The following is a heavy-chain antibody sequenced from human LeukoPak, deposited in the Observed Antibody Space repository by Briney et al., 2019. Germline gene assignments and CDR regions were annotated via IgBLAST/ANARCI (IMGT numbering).Heavy chain of an antibody. Sequence: GGSLRLSCAASGFTFSSYAMTWVRQAPGEGLEWVSAISGSGGSTYYADSVKGRFTISRDNAKSLLYLQMNSLRAEDTALYYCARGADYWGQGALVTVSS. J-gene: IGHJ4*02. CDR3: ARGADY. V-gene: IGHV3-23*01. CDR2: ISGSGGST. CDR1: GFTFSSYA.